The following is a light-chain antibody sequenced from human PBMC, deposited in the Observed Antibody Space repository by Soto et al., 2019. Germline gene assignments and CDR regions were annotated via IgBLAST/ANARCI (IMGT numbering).Light chain of an antibody. CDR1: QSINNW. J-gene: IGKJ2*01. V-gene: IGKV1-5*03. CDR2: KAS. Sequence: DIPMTQSPSTLSASVGDRVTITCRASQSINNWLAWYQQKPGKAPNLLIYKASNLESGVPSRFSGSGSGTEFTLTISSLQPDDFVTYYCQQYNSSFGQGTKVEIK. CDR3: QQYNSS.